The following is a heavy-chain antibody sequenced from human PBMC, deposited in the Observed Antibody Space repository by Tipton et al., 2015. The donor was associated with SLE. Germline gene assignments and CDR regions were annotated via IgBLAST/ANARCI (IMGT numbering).Heavy chain of an antibody. V-gene: IGHV4-59*08. CDR1: GGSISSYY. CDR2: IYYSGST. CDR3: ARGGGSFPGYYFDY. J-gene: IGHJ4*02. D-gene: IGHD1-26*01. Sequence: TLSLTCTVSGGSISSYYWSWIRQPPGKGLEWIGYIYYSGSTNYNPSLKSRVTISVDMSENQFSLKLSPVTAADTAVYYCARGGGSFPGYYFDYWGQGTLVTVSS.